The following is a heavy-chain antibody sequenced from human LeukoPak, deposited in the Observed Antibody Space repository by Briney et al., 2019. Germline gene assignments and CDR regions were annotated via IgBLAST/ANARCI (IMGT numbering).Heavy chain of an antibody. CDR1: GFTFSSSA. CDR2: ISSSSSTI. D-gene: IGHD2-15*01. Sequence: PGGSPRLSCAASGFTFSSSAMSWVRQVPGKGLEWVSYISSSSSTIYYADSVKGRFTISRDNAKNSLYLQMNSLRDEDTAVYYCARSRCSGGSCYAWGAAFDIWGQGTMVTVSS. J-gene: IGHJ3*02. V-gene: IGHV3-48*02. CDR3: ARSRCSGGSCYAWGAAFDI.